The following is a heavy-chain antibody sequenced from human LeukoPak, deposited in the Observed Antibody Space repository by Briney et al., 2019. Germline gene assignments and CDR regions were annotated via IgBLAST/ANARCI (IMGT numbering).Heavy chain of an antibody. CDR2: IKSDGSTT. D-gene: IGHD3-10*02. CDR3: AELGITMIGGV. J-gene: IGHJ6*04. Sequence: GGSLRLSCAASGFTFSRHWMHWVRQSPGKGLVWVSRIKSDGSTTTYADSVKGRFTISRDNAKNSLYLQMNSLRAEDTAVYYCAELGITMIGGVWGKGTTVTISS. V-gene: IGHV3-74*03. CDR1: GFTFSRHW.